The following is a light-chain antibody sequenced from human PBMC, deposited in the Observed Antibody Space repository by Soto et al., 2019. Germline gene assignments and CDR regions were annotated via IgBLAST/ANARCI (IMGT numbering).Light chain of an antibody. V-gene: IGKV3-15*01. CDR3: QQYNDWPLT. Sequence: EIVMTQSPVTRSVSPVERATLSCRASQSVRSNLAWYQQKPGQAPSLLIYGAFTRATGIPTRFSGTGSGTEFTLTISSLQSEDFALYYCQQYNDWPLTFGQGTKVDIK. CDR2: GAF. J-gene: IGKJ1*01. CDR1: QSVRSN.